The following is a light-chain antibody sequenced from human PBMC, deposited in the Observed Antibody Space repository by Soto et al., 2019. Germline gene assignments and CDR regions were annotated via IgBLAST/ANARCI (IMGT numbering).Light chain of an antibody. CDR2: SNN. V-gene: IGLV1-44*01. CDR1: SSNIGSNT. CDR3: AAWDDSLNGRV. Sequence: QSVLTQPPSASGTPGQRVTLSCSGSSSNIGSNTVNWYQQLPGTAPKLLIYSNNQRPSGVPDRFSGSRYGTSASLAISGLQSEAEADYYCAAWDDSLNGRVFGTGTKLTVL. J-gene: IGLJ1*01.